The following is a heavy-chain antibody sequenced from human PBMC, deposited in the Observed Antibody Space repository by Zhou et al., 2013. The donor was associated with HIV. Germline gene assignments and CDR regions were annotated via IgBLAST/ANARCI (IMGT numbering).Heavy chain of an antibody. CDR3: ARLWGQYQLLSASQY. V-gene: IGHV1-18*01. CDR1: GYTFTSYG. CDR2: LVPLEGTGYKGTP. Sequence: QVQLVQSGAEVKKPGASVKVSCKASGYTFTSYGINWVRQAPGQGLEWIGGLVPLEGTGYKGTPRYAHKFQGRVTITEDSYTQTSYIHLRSLTSEDTAVYYCARLWGQYQLLSASQYWGRGTLVTVSS. D-gene: IGHD3-16*01. J-gene: IGHJ4*02.